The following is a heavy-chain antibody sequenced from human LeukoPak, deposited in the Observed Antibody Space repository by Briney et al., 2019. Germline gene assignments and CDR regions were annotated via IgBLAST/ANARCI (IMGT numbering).Heavy chain of an antibody. CDR2: IYYSGST. Sequence: PSETLSLTCTVSGGSISSYYWSWIRQPPGKGLEWIGYIYYSGSTNYNPSLKSRVTISVDTSKNQFSLKLSSVTAADTAVYYCARHSSITMVRGAGVKRSGVFWFDPWGQGTLVTVSS. CDR1: GGSISSYY. CDR3: ARHSSITMVRGAGVKRSGVFWFDP. J-gene: IGHJ5*02. D-gene: IGHD3-10*01. V-gene: IGHV4-59*08.